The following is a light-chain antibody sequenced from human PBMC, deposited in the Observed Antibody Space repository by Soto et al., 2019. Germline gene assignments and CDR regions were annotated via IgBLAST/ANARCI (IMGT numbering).Light chain of an antibody. J-gene: IGLJ1*01. Sequence: QSVLTQTAPVSGSPGQSITISCTGTSSDVGGYNYVSWYQHHPGKAPKLMIFDVSNRPSGVSNRLSGSKSGNTASLTISLLQPEDEADYYCSSYTTSNTRQIVFGTGT. CDR1: SSDVGGYNY. CDR3: SSYTTSNTRQIV. V-gene: IGLV2-14*03. CDR2: DVS.